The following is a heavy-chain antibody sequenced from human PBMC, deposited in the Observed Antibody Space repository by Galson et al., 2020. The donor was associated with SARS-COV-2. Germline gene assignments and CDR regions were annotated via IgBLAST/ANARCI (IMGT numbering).Heavy chain of an antibody. V-gene: IGHV4-38-2*02. CDR3: ARQGVNMQVRVTVPGWYFDL. J-gene: IGHJ2*01. CDR2: VYPSGTT. CDR1: GYSVSTTNY. Sequence: SETLSLTCTVSGYSVSTTNYWGWVRQPPGRGLEWIGSVYPSGTTYYNPSIKSRVTISVDTSKNPFYLRLDSVTAADTALYYCARQGVNMQVRVTVPGWYFDLWGRGTLVTVSS. D-gene: IGHD2-8*01.